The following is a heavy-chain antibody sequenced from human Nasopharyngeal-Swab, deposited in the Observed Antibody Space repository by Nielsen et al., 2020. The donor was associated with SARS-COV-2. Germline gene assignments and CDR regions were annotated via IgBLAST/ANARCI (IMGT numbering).Heavy chain of an antibody. J-gene: IGHJ6*02. CDR1: GGTFISYA. Sequence: SVKVSCKASGGTFISYAISWVRQAPGQGLEWMGRIIPIFGIANYAQKFQGRVTITADKSTSTAYMELSSLRSEDTAVYYCAREYCSGGSCYGNYGMDVWGQGTTVTVSS. CDR2: IIPIFGIA. D-gene: IGHD2-15*01. CDR3: AREYCSGGSCYGNYGMDV. V-gene: IGHV1-69*04.